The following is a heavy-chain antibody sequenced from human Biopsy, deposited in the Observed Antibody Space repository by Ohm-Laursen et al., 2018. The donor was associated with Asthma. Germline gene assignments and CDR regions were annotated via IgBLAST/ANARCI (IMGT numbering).Heavy chain of an antibody. D-gene: IGHD6-6*01. V-gene: IGHV3-33*01. Sequence: WIRQSPGKGLEWVSFIWYDGRKKTYADSVKGRFTISRDNSKNTLYLQMNSLRTEDTAVYYCARKIAARGGMGVWGQGTTVTVSS. J-gene: IGHJ6*02. CDR3: ARKIAARGGMGV. CDR2: IWYDGRKK.